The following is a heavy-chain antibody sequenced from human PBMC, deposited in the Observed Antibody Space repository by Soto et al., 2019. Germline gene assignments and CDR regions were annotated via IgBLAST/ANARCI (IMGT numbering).Heavy chain of an antibody. V-gene: IGHV3-15*01. J-gene: IGHJ5*02. CDR3: TTDPTVAGLINNMGWFDP. D-gene: IGHD6-19*01. CDR2: IKSKTDGGTT. Sequence: GGSLRLSCAASGFTFSNAWMSWVRQAPGKGLEWVGRIKSKTDGGTTDYAAPVKGRFTISRDDSKNTLYLQMNSLKTEDTAVYYCTTDPTVAGLINNMGWFDPWGQGTLVTVSS. CDR1: GFTFSNAW.